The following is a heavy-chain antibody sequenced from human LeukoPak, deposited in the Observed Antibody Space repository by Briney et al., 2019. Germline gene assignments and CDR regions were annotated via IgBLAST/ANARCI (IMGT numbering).Heavy chain of an antibody. CDR2: ISSSGTTK. D-gene: IGHD3-22*01. CDR1: GFSFGSYE. V-gene: IGHV3-48*03. Sequence: GGSLRLSCAASGFSFGSYEMNWVRQAPGKGLEWVSYISSSGTTKYYADSVKGRFTISRDNAKNSLYLQMNSLRAEDTAFYYCERDESSGYYPDAFDIWGQGTMITVSS. CDR3: ERDESSGYYPDAFDI. J-gene: IGHJ3*02.